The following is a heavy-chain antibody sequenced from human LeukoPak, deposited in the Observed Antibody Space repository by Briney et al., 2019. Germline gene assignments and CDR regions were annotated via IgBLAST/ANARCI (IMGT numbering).Heavy chain of an antibody. CDR3: AKAGDYGSGSYIPY. V-gene: IGHV3-21*04. Sequence: GGSLRLSCATSGFTLSSYSMNWVRQAPGKGLEWVSSISSSSSYIYYADSVKGRFTISRDNSKNTLYLQMNSLRAEDTAVYYCAKAGDYGSGSYIPYWGQGTLVTVSS. CDR1: GFTLSSYS. D-gene: IGHD3-10*01. J-gene: IGHJ4*02. CDR2: ISSSSSYI.